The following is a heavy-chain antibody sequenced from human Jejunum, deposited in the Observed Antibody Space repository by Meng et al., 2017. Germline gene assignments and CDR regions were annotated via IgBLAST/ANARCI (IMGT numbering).Heavy chain of an antibody. J-gene: IGHJ4*02. CDR1: GGSFSGYY. V-gene: IGHV4-34*01. Sequence: QVKLPQWGAGLLKPSETLSLPCAVYGGSFSGYYCGWIRQAPGKGLEWIGDIDHSGSTNYNPSLKNRVTISVDTSRNQISLNLNSVTAADTAVYYCARGGDPRAYYFDYWGQGNLVTVSS. D-gene: IGHD3-10*01. CDR3: ARGGDPRAYYFDY. CDR2: IDHSGST.